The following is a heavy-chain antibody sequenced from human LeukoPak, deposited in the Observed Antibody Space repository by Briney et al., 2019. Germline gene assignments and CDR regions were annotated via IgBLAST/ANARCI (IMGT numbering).Heavy chain of an antibody. Sequence: PSETLSLTCTVSGGSISSGSYYWSWIRQPAGKGLEWIGRIYTSGSTNYNPSLKSRVTISIDTSKNQFSLKLTSVTAADTAVYYCASPKNGYGDYKFDYWGQGTLVTVSS. V-gene: IGHV4-61*02. J-gene: IGHJ4*02. CDR2: IYTSGST. CDR3: ASPKNGYGDYKFDY. CDR1: GGSISSGSYY. D-gene: IGHD4-17*01.